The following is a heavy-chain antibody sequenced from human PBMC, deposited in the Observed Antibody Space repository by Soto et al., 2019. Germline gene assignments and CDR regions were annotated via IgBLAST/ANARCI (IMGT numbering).Heavy chain of an antibody. CDR2: IWYDGSNK. CDR1: GFTFSSYG. D-gene: IGHD5-12*01. V-gene: IGHV3-33*01. CDR3: ARDQVATTASGQYYYYYYGMDV. Sequence: GGSLRLSCEASGFTFSSYGMHLDRQAPGKGLEWVAVIWYDGSNKYYADSVKGRFTISRDNSKNTLYLQMNSLRAEDTAVYYCARDQVATTASGQYYYYYYGMDVWGQGTTVTVSS. J-gene: IGHJ6*02.